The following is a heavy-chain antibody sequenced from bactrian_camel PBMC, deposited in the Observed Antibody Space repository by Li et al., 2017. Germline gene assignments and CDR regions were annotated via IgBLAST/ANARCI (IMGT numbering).Heavy chain of an antibody. D-gene: IGHD7*01. CDR1: RYTVSNNY. Sequence: VQLVESGGGSVQGGGSLRLSCSASRYTVSNNYMGWFRQAPGKEREGVARIVRGGPRTFYSDSVKGRFSISQDAAQNTVNLQMTSLSPEDTGMYYCAAGSIEPFGGGRNWFGACDFRDWGHGTQVTVS. CDR3: AAGSIEPFGGGRNWFGACDFRD. V-gene: IGHV3S40*01. CDR2: IVRGGPRT. J-gene: IGHJ4*01.